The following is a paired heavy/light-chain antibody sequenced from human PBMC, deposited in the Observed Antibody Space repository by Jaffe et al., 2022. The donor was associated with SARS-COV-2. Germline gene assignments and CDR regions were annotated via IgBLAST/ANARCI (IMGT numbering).Heavy chain of an antibody. J-gene: IGHJ6*02. Sequence: EVQLVQSGAEVKKSGESLKISCEGSGYIFSNYWIGWVRQMPGKGLEWMGIIYPGDSDTTYSPSFQGQVTISVDKSINTAYLQWRSLKASDTAMYFCARHGYCTGIDCPPYYNYGMDVWGQGTTVTVSS. CDR3: ARHGYCTGIDCPPYYNYGMDV. CDR1: GYIFSNYW. D-gene: IGHD2-8*02. CDR2: IYPGDSDT. V-gene: IGHV5-51*01.
Light chain of an antibody. CDR1: SSDVGGHNY. CDR2: DVS. CDR3: SSYTTSSTLV. Sequence: QSALTQPASVSGSPGQSITFSCTGASSDVGGHNYVSWYQQHPGKAPKLMIYDVSNRPSGVSNRFSGSKSGNTASLTISGLQTEDEADYYCSSYTTSSTLVFGGGTKLTVL. V-gene: IGLV2-14*03. J-gene: IGLJ2*01.